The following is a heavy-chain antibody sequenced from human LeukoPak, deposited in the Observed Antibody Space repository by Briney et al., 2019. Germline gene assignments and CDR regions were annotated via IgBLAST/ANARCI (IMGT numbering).Heavy chain of an antibody. CDR1: ARSLSSYY. CDR2: IYYSGST. V-gene: IGHV4-59*01. Sequence: SETLSLTCIASARSLSSYYWSWMRQPPGKGLEWVGFIYYSGSTNYNPSLKRRSPISIDPSQNQFSLKLSSVAATDTAVFYCPRVFDFGDAFDIWGQGTMVTVSS. D-gene: IGHD3-3*01. CDR3: PRVFDFGDAFDI. J-gene: IGHJ3*02.